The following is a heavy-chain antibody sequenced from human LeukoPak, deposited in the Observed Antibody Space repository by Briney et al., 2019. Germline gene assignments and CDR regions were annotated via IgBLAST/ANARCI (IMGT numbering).Heavy chain of an antibody. CDR1: GYTFTGYY. Sequence: GASVKVSCKASGYTFTGYYMHWVRQAPGQGLEWMGWINPNSGGTNYAQKFQGRVTMTRNTSISTAYMELSSLRSEDTAVYYCARRPRDYGDYYFDYWGQGTLVTVSS. V-gene: IGHV1-2*02. D-gene: IGHD4-17*01. CDR3: ARRPRDYGDYYFDY. J-gene: IGHJ4*02. CDR2: INPNSGGT.